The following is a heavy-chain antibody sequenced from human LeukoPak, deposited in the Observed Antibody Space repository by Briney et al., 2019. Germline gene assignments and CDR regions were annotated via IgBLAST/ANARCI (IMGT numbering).Heavy chain of an antibody. V-gene: IGHV1-2*02. CDR3: AREIGGILVFDY. CDR1: GYTFTGYH. CDR2: INPNSGDS. Sequence: ASVKVSCKASGYTFTGYHMHWVRHAPGQGLEWMGWINPNSGDSHHAQKFQGRVTMTRDTSISTAYMELSRLRSDDTAVYYCAREIGGILVFDYWGQGTLVTVSS. J-gene: IGHJ4*02. D-gene: IGHD5-18*01.